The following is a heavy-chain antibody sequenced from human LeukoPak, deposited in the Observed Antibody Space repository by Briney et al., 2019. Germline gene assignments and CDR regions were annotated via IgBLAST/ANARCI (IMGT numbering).Heavy chain of an antibody. D-gene: IGHD2-2*01. Sequence: GGSLRLSCAASGFTFSSYEMNWVRQAPGKGLEWVSYISSSGITISYADSVKGRFTISRDNAKNSLYLQMNSLRAEDTAVYYCARDRYCTTTSCFAGYSYYYMDVWGKGTTVTVSS. J-gene: IGHJ6*03. CDR2: ISSSGITI. CDR3: ARDRYCTTTSCFAGYSYYYMDV. CDR1: GFTFSSYE. V-gene: IGHV3-48*03.